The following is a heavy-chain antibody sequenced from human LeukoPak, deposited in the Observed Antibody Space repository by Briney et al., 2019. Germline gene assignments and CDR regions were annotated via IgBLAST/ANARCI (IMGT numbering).Heavy chain of an antibody. Sequence: GGSLRLSCAASGFTFSSYWMSWVRQAPGRGLEGVAIIQQDGGVTDYVGSVKGRFTIYRDNADNSLYLQMNSLRAEDTAVYFCVRDTSSVVGPRLDYWGPGTLVTVSS. D-gene: IGHD1-26*01. CDR2: IQQDGGVT. CDR1: GFTFSSYW. CDR3: VRDTSSVVGPRLDY. V-gene: IGHV3-7*01. J-gene: IGHJ4*02.